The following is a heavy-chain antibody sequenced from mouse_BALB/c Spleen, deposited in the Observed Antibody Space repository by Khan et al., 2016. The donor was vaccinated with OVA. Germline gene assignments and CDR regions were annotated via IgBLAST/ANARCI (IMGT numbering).Heavy chain of an antibody. D-gene: IGHD1-1*01. CDR3: SNLYYYVSRGYFDY. Sequence: EVELVESGGDLVKPGGSLKLSCAASGFTFSSYDMSWVRQTPDKRLEWVATISSGGSYTYYPDSVKGRFTISRDNAKNTLYLQMSSLKSEDTAMYYCSNLYYYVSRGYFDYWGQGTTLTVSS. CDR2: ISSGGSYT. J-gene: IGHJ2*01. V-gene: IGHV5-6*01. CDR1: GFTFSSYD.